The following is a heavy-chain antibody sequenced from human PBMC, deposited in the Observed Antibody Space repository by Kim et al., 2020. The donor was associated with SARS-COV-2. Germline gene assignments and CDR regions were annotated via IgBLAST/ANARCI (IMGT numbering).Heavy chain of an antibody. CDR1: GFTFSSYG. CDR3: ARDVIAVAGTHYGMDV. CDR2: IWYDGSNK. J-gene: IGHJ6*02. D-gene: IGHD6-19*01. Sequence: GGSLRLSCAASGFTFSSYGMHWVRQAPGKGLEWVAVIWYDGSNKYYADSVKGRFTISRDNSKNTLYLQMNSIRAEDTAVYYCARDVIAVAGTHYGMDVWGQGPTVTVSS. V-gene: IGHV3-33*01.